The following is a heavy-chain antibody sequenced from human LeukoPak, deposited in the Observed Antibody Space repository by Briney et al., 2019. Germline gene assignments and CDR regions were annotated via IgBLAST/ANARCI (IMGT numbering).Heavy chain of an antibody. Sequence: SETLSLTCAVYGGSFSGYYWSWFPQPPGKGLGWMGEINHSGSTNYNPSLKSRVTISVDTSKNQFSLKLSSVTAADTAVYYCARGGYCSSTSCYGDFDYWGQGTLVTVSS. CDR1: GGSFSGYY. CDR3: ARGGYCSSTSCYGDFDY. V-gene: IGHV4-34*01. CDR2: INHSGST. D-gene: IGHD2-2*01. J-gene: IGHJ4*02.